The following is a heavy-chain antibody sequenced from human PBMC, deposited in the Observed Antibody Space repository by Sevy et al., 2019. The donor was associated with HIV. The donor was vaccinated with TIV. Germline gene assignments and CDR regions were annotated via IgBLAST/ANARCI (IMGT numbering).Heavy chain of an antibody. CDR3: AGENAWGRGYS. J-gene: IGHJ4*02. Sequence: SETLSLTCTVSGGSITSLYWNWIRQPPGKGLEWIANISYNGHINYNPSLKSRVTLSLDTSKYQFSLRLSSVTAADTAMYYCAGENAWGRGYSWGQGTLVTVSS. CDR2: ISYNGHI. CDR1: GGSITSLY. D-gene: IGHD1-26*01. V-gene: IGHV4-59*08.